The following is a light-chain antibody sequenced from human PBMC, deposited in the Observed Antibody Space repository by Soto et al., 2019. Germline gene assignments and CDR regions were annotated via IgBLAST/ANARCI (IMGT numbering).Light chain of an antibody. Sequence: EIVLTQSPGTLSLSPGERATLSCRASQSVGSRYLAWYQQRPGQAPRLLIFGVSSRATGIPDRFSGSGSGTDFTLTISRLEPEDFAVYYCQQYSSSPGMYTLGQGTKLEI. CDR2: GVS. CDR1: QSVGSRY. V-gene: IGKV3-20*01. CDR3: QQYSSSPGMYT. J-gene: IGKJ2*01.